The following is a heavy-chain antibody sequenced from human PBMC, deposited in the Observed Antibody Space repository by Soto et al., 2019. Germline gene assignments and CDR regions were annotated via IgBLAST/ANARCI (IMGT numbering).Heavy chain of an antibody. J-gene: IGHJ4*02. CDR2: ISGSGMST. CDR3: AKDQVEVVTATGLDY. CDR1: GFTFSSYA. V-gene: IGHV3-23*01. D-gene: IGHD2-21*02. Sequence: GGSLRLSCAASGFTFSSYAMNWVRQAPGKGLEWVSGISGSGMSTYYADSVKGRFTISRDNSKNTVYLQMNSLRAEDTAIYYCAKDQVEVVTATGLDYWGQGTLVTVPS.